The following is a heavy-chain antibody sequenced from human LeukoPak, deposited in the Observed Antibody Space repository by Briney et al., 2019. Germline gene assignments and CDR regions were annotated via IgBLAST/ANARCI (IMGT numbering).Heavy chain of an antibody. CDR2: ISSSSSYI. V-gene: IGHV3-21*01. J-gene: IGHJ3*02. D-gene: IGHD3-22*01. Sequence: PGGSLRLSCAASGFTFSSYSMNWVRQAPGKGLEWVSSISSSSSYIYYADSVKGRFTISRDNAKNSLYLQMNSLRAEDTAVYYCARSDDSSGYYYYLGGSDAFDIWGQGTMVTVSS. CDR1: GFTFSSYS. CDR3: ARSDDSSGYYYYLGGSDAFDI.